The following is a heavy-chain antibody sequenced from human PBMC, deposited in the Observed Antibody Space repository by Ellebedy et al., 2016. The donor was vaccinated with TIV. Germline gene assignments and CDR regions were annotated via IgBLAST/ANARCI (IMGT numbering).Heavy chain of an antibody. Sequence: GESLKISCAASGFNFNTENMNWVRQAPGKRLEWVSYISSTGTTIYYADSVKGRFTISRDNAKISLYLQMNSLTAEDTAVYYCASGAYDIWGQGTMVTVSS. J-gene: IGHJ3*02. CDR1: GFNFNTEN. V-gene: IGHV3-48*04. CDR3: ASGAYDI. CDR2: ISSTGTTI.